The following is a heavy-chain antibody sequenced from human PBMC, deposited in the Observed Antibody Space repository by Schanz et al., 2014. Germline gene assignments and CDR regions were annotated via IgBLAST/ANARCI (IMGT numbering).Heavy chain of an antibody. CDR1: GFSFSGFA. CDR3: AKDRGSGTSYYYYTVDV. CDR2: ISGSGDNT. J-gene: IGHJ6*02. Sequence: VQLEESGGGVVQPGGSLRLSCVASGFSFSGFAVHWVRQAPGKGLEWVSAISGSGDNTFYADSVKGRFTISRDNSKNTLYLQMYSLRGDDTAIYYCAKDRGSGTSYYYYTVDVWGQGTTVTVSS. V-gene: IGHV3-23*04. D-gene: IGHD1-26*01.